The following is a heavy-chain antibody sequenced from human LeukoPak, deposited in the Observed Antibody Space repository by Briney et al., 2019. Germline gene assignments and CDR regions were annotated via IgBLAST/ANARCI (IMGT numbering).Heavy chain of an antibody. V-gene: IGHV1-8*03. CDR1: GYTFTSYD. CDR3: AREREAAAGYYYYYYMDV. D-gene: IGHD6-13*01. CDR2: MNPNSGNT. J-gene: IGHJ6*03. Sequence: GASVKVSCKASGYTFTSYDINWVRQATGQGLEWMGWMNPNSGNTGYAQKFRGRVTITRNTSISTAYMELSSLRSEDTAVYYCAREREAAAGYYYYYYMDVWGKGTTVTVSS.